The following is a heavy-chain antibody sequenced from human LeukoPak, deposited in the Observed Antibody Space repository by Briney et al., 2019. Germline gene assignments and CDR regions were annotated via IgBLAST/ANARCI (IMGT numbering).Heavy chain of an antibody. Sequence: SETLSLTCTVSGGSISSSSYYWGWIRQPPGKGLEWIGSIYYSGSTYYNPSLKSRVTISVDTSKNQFSLKLSSVTAADTAVYYCAKTMTTVTEDAFVIWGQGTMVTVSS. CDR1: GGSISSSSYY. CDR2: IYYSGST. J-gene: IGHJ3*02. D-gene: IGHD4-17*01. CDR3: AKTMTTVTEDAFVI. V-gene: IGHV4-39*01.